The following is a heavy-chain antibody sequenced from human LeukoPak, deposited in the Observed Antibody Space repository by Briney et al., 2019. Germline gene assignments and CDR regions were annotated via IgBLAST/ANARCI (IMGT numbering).Heavy chain of an antibody. CDR2: IYSGGST. J-gene: IGHJ3*01. CDR3: ARGLLWFGELS. V-gene: IGHV3-66*01. Sequence: GGSLRLSCAASGFTVSSNFMSWVRQAPGKGLEWVSVIYSGGSTYYADSVKGRFTISRDNSKNTLYLQMNSLRAEDTAVYYCARGLLWFGELSWGQGTMVTVSS. CDR1: GFTVSSNF. D-gene: IGHD3-10*01.